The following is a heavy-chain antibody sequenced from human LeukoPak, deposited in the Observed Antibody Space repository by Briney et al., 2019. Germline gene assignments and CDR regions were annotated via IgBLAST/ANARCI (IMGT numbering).Heavy chain of an antibody. CDR3: ARDGGGSGRNYYYGLDV. CDR2: ISRGSYI. D-gene: IGHD3-10*01. J-gene: IGHJ6*02. V-gene: IGHV3-21*01. CDR1: GFIFSSYR. Sequence: GGSLRLSCAASGFIFSSYRMNWVRGAPGKGLEWVSSISRGSYIYYADSVKGRFTISRDNAKNSLYLQMNSLRAEDTAVYYCARDGGGSGRNYYYGLDVWGQGTTVTVSS.